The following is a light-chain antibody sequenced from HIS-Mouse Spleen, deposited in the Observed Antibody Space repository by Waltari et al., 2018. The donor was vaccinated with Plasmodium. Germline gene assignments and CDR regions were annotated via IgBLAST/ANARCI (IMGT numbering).Light chain of an antibody. V-gene: IGLV2-8*01. CDR3: SSYAGSNNVV. Sequence: QSALTQPPSASGSPGQSVTISCTGTSRDVGGYNYVSWYQQHPGKAPKLMIYEVIKRPSGVPDRFSGSKAGNTASLTVSGLQAEDEADYYCSSYAGSNNVVFGGGTKLTVL. CDR2: EVI. J-gene: IGLJ2*01. CDR1: SRDVGGYNY.